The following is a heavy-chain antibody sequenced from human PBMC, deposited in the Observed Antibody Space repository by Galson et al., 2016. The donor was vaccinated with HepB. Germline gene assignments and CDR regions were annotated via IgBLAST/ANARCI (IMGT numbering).Heavy chain of an antibody. CDR2: ITSSTRYI. Sequence: SLRLSCAASGLSLSAYTMNWLRQAPGKGLEWVSSITSSTRYIFYADSVAGRFTISRDTAENSLHLQMNSLSDEDTGIYYCARVREAGPIVDYFYYGLDVWGQGTRVTVSS. CDR3: ARVREAGPIVDYFYYGLDV. D-gene: IGHD3-3*01. V-gene: IGHV3-21*04. J-gene: IGHJ6*02. CDR1: GLSLSAYT.